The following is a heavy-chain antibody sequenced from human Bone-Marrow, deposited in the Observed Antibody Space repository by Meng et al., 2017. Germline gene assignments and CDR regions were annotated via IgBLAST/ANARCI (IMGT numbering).Heavy chain of an antibody. CDR1: GGSFSGYY. CDR3: ARGSWLQLWLQDY. J-gene: IGHJ4*02. V-gene: IGHV4-34*01. CDR2: INHSGST. Sequence: VQPQQWGAGLLKPSETLSLTCAVYGGSFSGYYWSWIRQPPGKGLEWIGEINHSGSTNYNPSLKSRVTISVDTSKNQFSLKLSSVTAADTAVYYCARGSWLQLWLQDYWGQGTLVTVSS. D-gene: IGHD5-18*01.